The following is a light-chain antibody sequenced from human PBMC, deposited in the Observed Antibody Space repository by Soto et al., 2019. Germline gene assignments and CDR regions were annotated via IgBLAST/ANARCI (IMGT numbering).Light chain of an antibody. CDR2: GAS. CDR3: QQYNKWPPT. V-gene: IGKV3-15*01. CDR1: ESVSSN. J-gene: IGKJ4*01. Sequence: EIVMTQSPATPSVSQGERATLCCRASESVSSNLAWYQQKPGQAPRLLIYGASTRATGIPARFSGSGSGTEFTLTISSLQSEDFAVYYCQQYNKWPPTFGGGTKVEIK.